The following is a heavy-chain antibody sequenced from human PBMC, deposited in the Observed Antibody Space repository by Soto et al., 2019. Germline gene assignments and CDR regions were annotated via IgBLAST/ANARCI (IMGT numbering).Heavy chain of an antibody. CDR1: GGTFSSYA. V-gene: IGHV1-69*13. J-gene: IGHJ3*02. Sequence: SVKVSCKASGGTFSSYAISWVRQAPGQGLEWMGGIIPIFGTANYAQKFQGRVTITADESTSTAYMELSSLRSEDTAVYYCARSKAPGRYDKAPNACGIWGQGTMGTVS. D-gene: IGHD3-10*01. CDR2: IIPIFGTA. CDR3: ARSKAPGRYDKAPNACGI.